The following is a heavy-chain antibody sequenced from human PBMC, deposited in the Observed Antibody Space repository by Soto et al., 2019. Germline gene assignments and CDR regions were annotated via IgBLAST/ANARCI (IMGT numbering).Heavy chain of an antibody. CDR3: AKDRESVVIVVVGYEDYYYGMDV. CDR1: GFTFSSYA. Sequence: GGSLRLSCAASGFTFSSYAMSWVRQAPGKGLEWVSAISGSGGSTYYADSVKGRFTISRDNSKNTLYLQMNSLRAEDTAVYYCAKDRESVVIVVVGYEDYYYGMDVWGQGTTVTVSS. CDR2: ISGSGGST. D-gene: IGHD3-22*01. J-gene: IGHJ6*02. V-gene: IGHV3-23*01.